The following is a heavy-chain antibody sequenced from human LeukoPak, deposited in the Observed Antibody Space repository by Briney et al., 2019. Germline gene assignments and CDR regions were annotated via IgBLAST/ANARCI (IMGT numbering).Heavy chain of an antibody. CDR1: GGSISSGDYY. CDR2: IYYSGST. Sequence: SETLSLTCTVSGGSISSGDYYWSWIRQPPGKGLEWIGFIYYSGSTYYNPSLKSRVTISIDTSKNQFSLKLSSVTAADTAVYYCARGPGEYFQHWGQGTLVPVSS. V-gene: IGHV4-30-4*01. CDR3: ARGPGEYFQH. J-gene: IGHJ1*01.